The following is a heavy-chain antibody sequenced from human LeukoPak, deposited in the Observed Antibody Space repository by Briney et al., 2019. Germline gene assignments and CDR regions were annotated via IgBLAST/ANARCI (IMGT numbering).Heavy chain of an antibody. Sequence: PSETLSLTCTVSGGSISSSSYYWGWIRQPPGKGLEWIGSIYYSGSTYYNPSLKSRVTISVDTSKNQFSLKLSSVTAADTAVYYCARHLRRSDYWGQGTLVTVSS. CDR3: ARHLRRSDY. CDR1: GGSISSSSYY. CDR2: IYYSGST. J-gene: IGHJ4*02. V-gene: IGHV4-39*01.